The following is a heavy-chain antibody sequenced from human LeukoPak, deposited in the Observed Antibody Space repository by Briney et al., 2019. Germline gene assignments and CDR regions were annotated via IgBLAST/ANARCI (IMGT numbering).Heavy chain of an antibody. CDR2: ISGTNGST. CDR1: GFTFSTND. CDR3: AKGRYFSVDM. J-gene: IGHJ3*02. Sequence: GRSLRLSCAASGFTFSTNDMSWVRQTPGKRLEWVSGISGTNGSTYYADPVKCRFTISRDNSKDTTYLQMDSRRAEDAAIYLCAKGRYFSVDMWGQGTKVTVSS. V-gene: IGHV3-23*01. D-gene: IGHD3-9*01.